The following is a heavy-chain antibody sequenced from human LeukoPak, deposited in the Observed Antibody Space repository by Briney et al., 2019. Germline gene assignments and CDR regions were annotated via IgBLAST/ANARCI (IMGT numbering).Heavy chain of an antibody. Sequence: GGSQRLSCAAFGFIVSSHYMNWVRQPPGKGLEWVSYISSSGTTIYYADSVKGRFTISRDIARNSLFLQMNSLRDEDTAVYYCARVSTVTKDYWGQGTLVTVSS. V-gene: IGHV3-48*02. CDR1: GFIVSSHY. CDR2: ISSSGTTI. CDR3: ARVSTVTKDY. D-gene: IGHD4-17*01. J-gene: IGHJ4*02.